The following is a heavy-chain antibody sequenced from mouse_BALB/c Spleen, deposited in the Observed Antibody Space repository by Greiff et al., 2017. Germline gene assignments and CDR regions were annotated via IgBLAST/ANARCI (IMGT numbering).Heavy chain of an antibody. J-gene: IGHJ4*01. V-gene: IGHV1-80*01. CDR1: GYAFSSYW. D-gene: IGHD2-14*01. Sequence: QVQLQQSGAELVRPGSSVKISCKASGYAFSSYWMNWVKQRPGQGREWIGQIYPGDGDTNYNGKFKGKATLTADKSSSTAYMQLSSLTSEDSAVYFCARMGYDAYYYAMDYWGQGTSVTVSS. CDR2: IYPGDGDT. CDR3: ARMGYDAYYYAMDY.